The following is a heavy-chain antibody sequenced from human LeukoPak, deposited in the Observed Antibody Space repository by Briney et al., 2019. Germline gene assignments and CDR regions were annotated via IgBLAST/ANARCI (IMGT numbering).Heavy chain of an antibody. CDR2: MNPNSGNT. D-gene: IGHD4/OR15-4a*01. CDR1: RYTFTSYD. CDR3: ARKNYGSNRWFDP. Sequence: ASVKVSCKASRYTFTSYDINWVRQAPGQGLEWMGWMNPNSGNTGYAQKFQGRVTMTRNTSVSTAYMELSSLRSEGTAVYYCARKNYGSNRWFDPWGQGTLVTVSS. J-gene: IGHJ5*02. V-gene: IGHV1-8*01.